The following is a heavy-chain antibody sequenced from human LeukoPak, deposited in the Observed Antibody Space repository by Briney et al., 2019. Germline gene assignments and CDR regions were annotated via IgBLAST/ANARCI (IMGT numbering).Heavy chain of an antibody. CDR2: IYYSGST. V-gene: IGHV4-61*01. CDR3: AREGPSFWSGPDYGIDV. J-gene: IGHJ6*02. CDR1: GVSVSSGSYY. D-gene: IGHD3-3*01. Sequence: TSETLSLTCTVSGVSVSSGSYYWSWIRQPPGKGLEWIGDIYYSGSTNYNPSLKSRVTISVDTSKNQFSLKLSSVTAADTAVYYCAREGPSFWSGPDYGIDVWGQGTTVTVSS.